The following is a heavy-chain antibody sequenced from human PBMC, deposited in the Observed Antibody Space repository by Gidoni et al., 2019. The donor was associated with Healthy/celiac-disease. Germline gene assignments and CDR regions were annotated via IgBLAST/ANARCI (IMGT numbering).Heavy chain of an antibody. CDR3: ASSSGWYVVYYGMDV. D-gene: IGHD6-19*01. CDR1: GYTFTSYD. Sequence: QVQLVQSGAEVKKPGASVKVSGRASGYTFTSYDINWVRQATGQGLEWMGWMNPNSGNTGYAQKFQGRVTMTRNTSISTAYMEMSSLRSEDTAVYYCASSSGWYVVYYGMDVWGQGTTVTVSS. V-gene: IGHV1-8*01. J-gene: IGHJ6*02. CDR2: MNPNSGNT.